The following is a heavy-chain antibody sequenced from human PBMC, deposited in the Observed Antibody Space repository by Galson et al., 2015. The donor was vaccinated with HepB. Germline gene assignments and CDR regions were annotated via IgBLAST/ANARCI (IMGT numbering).Heavy chain of an antibody. CDR2: ISYDGSNK. CDR3: AQSGSSGAFDY. Sequence: SLRLSCAASGFTFSSYGMHWVRQAPGKGLEWVAVISYDGSNKYYADSVKGRFTISRDNSKNTLYLQMNSLRAEDTAVYYCAQSGSSGAFDYWGQGTLVTVSS. CDR1: GFTFSSYG. D-gene: IGHD3-22*01. J-gene: IGHJ4*02. V-gene: IGHV3-30*18.